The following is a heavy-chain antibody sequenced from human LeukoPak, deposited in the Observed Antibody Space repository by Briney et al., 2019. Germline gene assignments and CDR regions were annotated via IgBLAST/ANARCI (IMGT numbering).Heavy chain of an antibody. D-gene: IGHD1-1*01. CDR1: GGSISSSSYY. Sequence: SETLSLTCTVSGGSISSSSYYWGWIRQPPGKGLEWIGYISFSGITNYNPSLKGRVTMSVDTSKNQLSLNLSSVTAADTAIYYCTRNVENWGQGTLVTVSS. J-gene: IGHJ4*02. CDR2: ISFSGIT. V-gene: IGHV4-61*05. CDR3: TRNVEN.